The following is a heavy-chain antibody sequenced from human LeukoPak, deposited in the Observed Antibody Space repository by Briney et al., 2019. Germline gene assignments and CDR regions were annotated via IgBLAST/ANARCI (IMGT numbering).Heavy chain of an antibody. CDR1: GFTFDDYA. CDR3: AKDTSSWLNYFDY. J-gene: IGHJ4*02. D-gene: IGHD6-13*01. V-gene: IGHV3-9*03. CDR2: ISWNSGSI. Sequence: GGSLRLSCAASGFTFDDYAMHWVRQAPGKGLEWVSGISWNSGSIGYADSVKGRFTISRDNAKNSLYLQMNSLRAEDMALYYCAKDTSSWLNYFDYWGQGTLVTVSS.